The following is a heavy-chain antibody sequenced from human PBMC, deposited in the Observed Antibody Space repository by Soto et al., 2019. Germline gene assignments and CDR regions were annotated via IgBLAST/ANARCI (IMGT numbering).Heavy chain of an antibody. CDR3: ARGPLRVAYYYGSRSYFVY. CDR1: GGSFSGYY. D-gene: IGHD3-10*01. CDR2: INHSGST. J-gene: IGHJ4*02. Sequence: QVQLQQWGAGLLKPSETLSLTCAVYGGSFSGYYWSWIRQPPGKGLEWFGEINHSGSTNYNPSLKSRVTISVDTSKNQFSLKLSSVTAADTAVYYCARGPLRVAYYYGSRSYFVYWGQGTLVTVSS. V-gene: IGHV4-34*01.